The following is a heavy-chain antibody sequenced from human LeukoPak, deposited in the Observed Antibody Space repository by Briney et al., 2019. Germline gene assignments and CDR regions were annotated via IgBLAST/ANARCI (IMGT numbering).Heavy chain of an antibody. CDR3: VKGGQRYDFWRFDY. CDR2: ISGSGGST. CDR1: GFTFSTYA. Sequence: GGSLRLSCVAFGFTFSTYAMSWVRQAPGKGLEWVSSISGSGGSTYYAEFVKGRSTISRDNSKNTLYLQMNSLRAEDTAVYYCVKGGQRYDFWRFDYWGQGTLVSVSS. J-gene: IGHJ4*02. V-gene: IGHV3-23*01. D-gene: IGHD3-3*01.